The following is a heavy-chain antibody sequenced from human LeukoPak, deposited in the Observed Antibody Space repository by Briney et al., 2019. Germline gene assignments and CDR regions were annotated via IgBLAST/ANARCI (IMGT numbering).Heavy chain of an antibody. Sequence: PGGSLRLSCAASGFTFSSYAMSWVRQAPGKGLDWVSAVSDIGRSTYYAESVKGRFTISRDNSKNTLYLHMNSLRAEDTAVYYCAKRGMTTIKEGFDYWGQGTLVTVSS. D-gene: IGHD5-24*01. CDR1: GFTFSSYA. CDR3: AKRGMTTIKEGFDY. J-gene: IGHJ4*02. CDR2: VSDIGRST. V-gene: IGHV3-23*01.